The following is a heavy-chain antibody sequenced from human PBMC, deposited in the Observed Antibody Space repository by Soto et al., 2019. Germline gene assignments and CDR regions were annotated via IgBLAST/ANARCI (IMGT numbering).Heavy chain of an antibody. J-gene: IGHJ6*03. CDR2: IWYDGSNK. V-gene: IGHV3-33*01. Sequence: QVQLVESGGGVVQPGRSLRLSCAASGFTFSGYGMHWVRQAPGKGLEWVAVIWYDGSNKYYADSVKGRFTISRDNSKNTLYLQMNSLRAEDTAVYYCARGQPSTVTDIVVVAAAPYYYMDVWGTGTTVTVSS. D-gene: IGHD2-15*01. CDR1: GFTFSGYG. CDR3: ARGQPSTVTDIVVVAAAPYYYMDV.